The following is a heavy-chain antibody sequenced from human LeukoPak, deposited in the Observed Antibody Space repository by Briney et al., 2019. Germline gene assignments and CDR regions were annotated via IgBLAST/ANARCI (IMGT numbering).Heavy chain of an antibody. CDR1: GGTFSSYA. CDR2: IIPILGTA. V-gene: IGHV1-69*13. J-gene: IGHJ5*02. D-gene: IGHD3-10*01. Sequence: ASVKVSCKASGGTFSSYAISWVRQAPGQGLEWMGGIIPILGTANYAQKFQGRVTITADESTSTAYMELSSLRSEDTAVYYCARQGRITMVWGGLVWGENWFDPWGQGTLVTVSS. CDR3: ARQGRITMVWGGLVWGENWFDP.